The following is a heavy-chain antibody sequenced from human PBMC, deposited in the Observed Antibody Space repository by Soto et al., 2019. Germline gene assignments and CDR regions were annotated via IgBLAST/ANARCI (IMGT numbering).Heavy chain of an antibody. V-gene: IGHV5-10-1*01. J-gene: IGHJ5*02. CDR1: GYTFTTFW. CDR3: ARIYCTTTTCDSWFDP. D-gene: IGHD2-2*01. Sequence: EFVKISCTGFGYTFTTFWISWVRQIPGKGLEWMGRIDPGDTYATYSPAFQGHVTISADKATSTAYLQWSSLKASDTAMYFCARIYCTTTTCDSWFDPWGQGTLVTVSS. CDR2: IDPGDTYA.